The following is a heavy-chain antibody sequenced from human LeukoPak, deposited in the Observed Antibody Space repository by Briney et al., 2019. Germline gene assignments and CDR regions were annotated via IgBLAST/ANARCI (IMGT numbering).Heavy chain of an antibody. V-gene: IGHV3-30*01. CDR3: ARGEDYYDSSGPTEFDY. J-gene: IGHJ4*02. D-gene: IGHD3-22*01. CDR1: GFTFSSYA. Sequence: GGSLRLSCAASGFTFSSYAMHWVRQAPGKGLEWVAVISYDGSNKYYADSVKGRFTISRDNSKNTLYLQMNSLRAEDTAVYYCARGEDYYDSSGPTEFDYLGQGTLVTVSS. CDR2: ISYDGSNK.